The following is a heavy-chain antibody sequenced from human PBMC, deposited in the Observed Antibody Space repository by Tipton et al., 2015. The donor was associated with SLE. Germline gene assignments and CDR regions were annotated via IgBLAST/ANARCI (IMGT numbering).Heavy chain of an antibody. CDR2: IYPGDSDT. Sequence: QLVQSGAEVKKPGESLKISCKGSGYRFTTSWIAWVRQMPGKGLEWMGIIYPGDSDTTYSPSFQGQVTISADKSISTAYLQWSSLKASDTAKYYCARHLVGATPTYCGMDVWGQGTTVTVSS. V-gene: IGHV5-51*01. D-gene: IGHD1-26*01. CDR1: GYRFTTSW. CDR3: ARHLVGATPTYCGMDV. J-gene: IGHJ6*02.